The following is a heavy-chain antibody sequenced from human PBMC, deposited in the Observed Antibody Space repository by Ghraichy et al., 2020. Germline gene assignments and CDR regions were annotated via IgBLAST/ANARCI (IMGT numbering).Heavy chain of an antibody. D-gene: IGHD6-6*01. CDR1: GGSISSSSYY. J-gene: IGHJ3*02. Sequence: SETLSLTCTVSGGSISSSSYYWGWIRQPPGKGLEWIGSIYYSGSTYYNTSLKSRVTISVDTSKNQFSLKLSSVTAADTAVYYCARLLYSSSLRAFDIWGQGTMVTVSS. V-gene: IGHV4-39*01. CDR3: ARLLYSSSLRAFDI. CDR2: IYYSGST.